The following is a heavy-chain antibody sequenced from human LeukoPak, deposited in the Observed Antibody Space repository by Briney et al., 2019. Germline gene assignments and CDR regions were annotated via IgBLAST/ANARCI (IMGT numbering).Heavy chain of an antibody. V-gene: IGHV4-39*01. CDR1: GGSISSSSYY. D-gene: IGHD6-13*01. CDR2: IYYSGST. Sequence: SETLSLTCTVSGGSISSSSYYWGWIRQPPGKGLEWIGSIYYSGSTYYNPSLKSRVTISVDTSKNQFSLKLSSVTAADTAVYYCARRGSSWGNNWFDPWGQGTLVTVSS. CDR3: ARRGSSWGNNWFDP. J-gene: IGHJ5*02.